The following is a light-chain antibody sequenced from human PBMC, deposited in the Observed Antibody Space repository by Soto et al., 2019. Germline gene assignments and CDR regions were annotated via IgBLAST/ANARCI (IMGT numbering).Light chain of an antibody. CDR2: EIN. J-gene: IGLJ1*01. V-gene: IGLV2-8*01. CDR1: SSDVGAYDY. CDR3: SSFEGSNNSPEV. Sequence: QSALTQPPSASGSPGQSVTISCTGTSSDVGAYDYVSWYQQHSGKAPKLMIYEINKRPSGVPDRFSGSKSGNTASLTVSGLQADDEADYYCSSFEGSNNSPEVFGTGTKLTVL.